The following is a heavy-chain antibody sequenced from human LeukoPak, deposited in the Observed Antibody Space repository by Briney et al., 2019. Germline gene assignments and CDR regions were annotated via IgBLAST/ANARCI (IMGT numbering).Heavy chain of an antibody. Sequence: GGSLRLSCAASGFTFDDYAMHWVRQGPGKGLEWVATIKQDGSEKYYVDSVRGRFTISRDNAKNSLYLQMNSLRAEDTAAYYCVKPLDGYNFGAFHIWGRGAMITVSS. V-gene: IGHV3-7*03. CDR2: IKQDGSEK. D-gene: IGHD5-24*01. CDR1: GFTFDDYA. J-gene: IGHJ3*02. CDR3: VKPLDGYNFGAFHI.